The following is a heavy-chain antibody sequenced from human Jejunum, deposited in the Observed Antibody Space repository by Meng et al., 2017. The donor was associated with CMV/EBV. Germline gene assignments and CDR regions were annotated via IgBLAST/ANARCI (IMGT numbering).Heavy chain of an antibody. J-gene: IGHJ5*02. D-gene: IGHD3-16*01. CDR1: GYSINTYA. CDR2: INVGNGNT. V-gene: IGHV1-3*01. Sequence: GYSINTYAMHWVRPAPGQSLEWMGSINVGNGNTKYSQKFQDRLTITIDTSANTASLELSSLSSEDTAVYYCTRANSDYAITSTPFDPWGQGTLVTVSS. CDR3: TRANSDYAITSTPFDP.